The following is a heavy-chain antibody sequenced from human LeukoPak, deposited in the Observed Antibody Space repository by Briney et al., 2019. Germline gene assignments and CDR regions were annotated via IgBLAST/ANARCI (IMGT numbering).Heavy chain of an antibody. CDR3: ASTLERIAATGHYYFDY. D-gene: IGHD6-13*01. Sequence: GGSLRLSCAASGFTFSTYWMTWVRQAPGKGLEWVANIRQDGSEKYYVDSVKGRFTISRDNAKNSLYLQMNSLRAEDTAVYYCASTLERIAATGHYYFDYWGQGTLVTVSS. V-gene: IGHV3-7*01. J-gene: IGHJ4*02. CDR2: IRQDGSEK. CDR1: GFTFSTYW.